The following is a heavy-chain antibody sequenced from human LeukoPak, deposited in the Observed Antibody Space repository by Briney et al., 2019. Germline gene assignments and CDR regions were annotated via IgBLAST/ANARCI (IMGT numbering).Heavy chain of an antibody. J-gene: IGHJ3*02. CDR1: GFTFSSYW. Sequence: GGSLRLSCAASGFTFSSYWMHWVRQAPGKGLVWVSRINSDGSSTSYADSVKGRFTISRDNAKNTLYLQTNSLRDEDTALYYCARDSGYSSSWYDAFDIWGQGTMVTVSS. V-gene: IGHV3-74*01. CDR2: INSDGSST. D-gene: IGHD6-13*01. CDR3: ARDSGYSSSWYDAFDI.